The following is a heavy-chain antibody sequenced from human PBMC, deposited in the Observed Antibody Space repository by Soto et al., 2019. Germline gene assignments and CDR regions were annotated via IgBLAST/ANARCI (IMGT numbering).Heavy chain of an antibody. D-gene: IGHD2-15*01. J-gene: IGHJ5*02. CDR2: IYYSGST. CDR3: ARERYCSGGSCHLANWFDP. CDR1: GGSISSGDYY. V-gene: IGHV4-30-4*01. Sequence: SETLSLTCTVSGGSISSGDYYWSWIRQPPGKGLEWIGYIYYSGSTYYNPSLKGRVTISVDTSKNQFSLKLSSVTAADTAVYYCARERYCSGGSCHLANWFDPWGQGTLVTVSS.